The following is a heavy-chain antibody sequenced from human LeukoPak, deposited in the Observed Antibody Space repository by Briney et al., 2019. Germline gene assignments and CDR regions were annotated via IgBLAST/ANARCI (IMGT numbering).Heavy chain of an antibody. CDR1: GGSFSGYY. Sequence: PSETLSLTCAVYGGSFSGYYWSWIRQPPGEGLEWIGEINNSGSTNYNPSLKSRVTISVDTSKNQFSLKLSSVTAADTAVYYCARSRVLNWNYPLGYYYYYYMDVWGKGTTVTVSS. CDR3: ARSRVLNWNYPLGYYYYYYMDV. D-gene: IGHD1-7*01. J-gene: IGHJ6*03. CDR2: INNSGST. V-gene: IGHV4-34*01.